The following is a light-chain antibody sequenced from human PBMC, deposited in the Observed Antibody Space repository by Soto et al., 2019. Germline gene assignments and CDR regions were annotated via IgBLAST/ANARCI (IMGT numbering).Light chain of an antibody. CDR2: DGF. CDR1: QTISTY. Sequence: DIQMTQSPSTLSAAIGARFTITCRAGQTISTYLNWYQQKPGKAPKLLIYDGFSLQSGVPSRFSGSGSGTDFTLTINSLQPEDFATYYCQQSYTSSLTFGGGTTVDIK. V-gene: IGKV1-39*01. CDR3: QQSYTSSLT. J-gene: IGKJ4*01.